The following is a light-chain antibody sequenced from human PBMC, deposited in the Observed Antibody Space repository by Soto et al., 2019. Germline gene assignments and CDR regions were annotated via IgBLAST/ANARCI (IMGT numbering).Light chain of an antibody. CDR2: DVS. J-gene: IGLJ2*01. Sequence: QSALTQPASVSGSPGQSITISCTGTSSDVGGYNYVSWYQQHPGKAPKLMIYDVSNRPSGGSNRFSGSKSGNTASLTISGLQAEDEADYYCSSYTSSSTHAVVFGGGTKLTVL. CDR1: SSDVGGYNY. V-gene: IGLV2-14*01. CDR3: SSYTSSSTHAVV.